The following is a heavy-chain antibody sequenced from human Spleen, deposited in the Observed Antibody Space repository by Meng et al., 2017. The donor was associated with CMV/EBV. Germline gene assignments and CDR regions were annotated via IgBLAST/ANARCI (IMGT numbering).Heavy chain of an antibody. CDR2: ISGSGGST. J-gene: IGHJ4*02. D-gene: IGHD5-12*01. CDR1: GFTSSSYA. CDR3: TRDGVATGDY. Sequence: GESLKISCAASGFTSSSYALIWVRQAPGKGLEWVSGISGSGGSTYYADSVKGRFTISRDNAKKSLFLQMNSLRVEDTAFYYCTRDGVATGDYWGQGTLVTVSS. V-gene: IGHV3-23*01.